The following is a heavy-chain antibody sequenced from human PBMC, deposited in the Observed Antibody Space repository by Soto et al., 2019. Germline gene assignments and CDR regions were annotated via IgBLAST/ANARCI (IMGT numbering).Heavy chain of an antibody. CDR1: GFTFSSYG. V-gene: IGHV3-30*18. CDR3: AKDSLDWYFDL. J-gene: IGHJ2*01. CDR2: ISYDGSNK. Sequence: QVQLVESGGGVVQPGRSLRLSCAASGFTFSSYGMHWVRQAPGKGLEWVAVISYDGSNKYYADSMKGRFTISRDNSKNTLYLQMNSLRAEDTAVYYCAKDSLDWYFDLWGRGTLVTVSS.